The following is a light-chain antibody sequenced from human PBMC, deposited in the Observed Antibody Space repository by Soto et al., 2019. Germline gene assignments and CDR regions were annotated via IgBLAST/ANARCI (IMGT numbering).Light chain of an antibody. Sequence: DIQMTQSPSSLPASVGDRVTITCRASQGIGNYLVWYQQKPGKVPKLLIYGASILQSGVPSRFSGSGSGTYFSLTISSLQPEDAATYYCQKYDTVPWTFGQGTKVENK. CDR1: QGIGNY. V-gene: IGKV1-27*01. CDR3: QKYDTVPWT. CDR2: GAS. J-gene: IGKJ1*01.